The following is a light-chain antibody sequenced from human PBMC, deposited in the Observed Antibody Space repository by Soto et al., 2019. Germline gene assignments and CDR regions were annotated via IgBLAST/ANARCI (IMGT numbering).Light chain of an antibody. J-gene: IGLJ1*01. CDR1: SSDVGGYDY. CDR3: SSYTSSSLYV. CDR2: DVS. Sequence: QSVLTQSASVSGSPGQSITISCTGTSSDVGGYDYVSWYQHHPGKAPKLMIYDVSNRPSGVSNRFSGSKSGNTASLTISGLQAEDEADYYCSSYTSSSLYVFGTGTKVTVL. V-gene: IGLV2-14*03.